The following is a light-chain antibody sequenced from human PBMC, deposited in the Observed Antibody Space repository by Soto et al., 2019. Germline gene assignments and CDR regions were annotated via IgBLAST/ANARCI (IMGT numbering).Light chain of an antibody. V-gene: IGKV1-5*03. CDR2: TAS. CDR3: KKINPTPWT. J-gene: IGKJ1*01. Sequence: DIQMTQSPSTLSASVGDRVTITCRASQSISSWLAWYQQKPGKAPKLLIYTASSLQSGVPSRFSGSGSGTVFTLTIRSLQPEDFATYFCKKINPTPWTFGKGTKV. CDR1: QSISSW.